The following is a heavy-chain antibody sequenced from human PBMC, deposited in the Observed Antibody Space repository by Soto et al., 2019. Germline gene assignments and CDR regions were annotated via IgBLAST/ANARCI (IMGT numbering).Heavy chain of an antibody. CDR1: GGSISSSSYY. CDR2: IYYSGST. J-gene: IGHJ4*02. D-gene: IGHD3-22*01. Sequence: QLQLQESGPGLVKPSETLSLTCTVSGGSISSSSYYWGWIRQPPGKGLEWIGSIYYSGSTYYNPSLKSRVTISVDTSKNQFSLKLSSVTAADTAVYYCARHFTYYYDSSGYYFDYWGQGTLVTVSS. V-gene: IGHV4-39*01. CDR3: ARHFTYYYDSSGYYFDY.